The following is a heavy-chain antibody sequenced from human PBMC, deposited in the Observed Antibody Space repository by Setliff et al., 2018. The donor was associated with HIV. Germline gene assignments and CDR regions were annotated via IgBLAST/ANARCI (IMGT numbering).Heavy chain of an antibody. D-gene: IGHD2-21*02. Sequence: KTSETLSLTCTVSGGSISSSRYSWGWIRQPPGKGLEWIGYIYTSGSTNYNPSLKSRVTISLDTSKNQFSLKLTSVTAADTAVYYCARLSGDYYYFDYWGQGTLVTVSS. CDR3: ARLSGDYYYFDY. CDR1: GGSISSSRYS. J-gene: IGHJ4*02. CDR2: IYTSGST. V-gene: IGHV4-61*05.